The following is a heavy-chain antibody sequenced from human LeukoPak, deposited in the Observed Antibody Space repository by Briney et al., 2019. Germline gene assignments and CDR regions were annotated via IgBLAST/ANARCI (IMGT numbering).Heavy chain of an antibody. Sequence: PGGFLRLSCAASGFTFSSYAMSWVRQAPGKGLEWVSVISGSGGSTFYADSVKGRFTISRANSKNTLYLQMNSLRAEDTAVYYCAKRNDGRNVAGYGLDVWGQGTTVTVSS. V-gene: IGHV3-23*01. D-gene: IGHD1-1*01. CDR3: AKRNDGRNVAGYGLDV. J-gene: IGHJ6*02. CDR1: GFTFSSYA. CDR2: ISGSGGST.